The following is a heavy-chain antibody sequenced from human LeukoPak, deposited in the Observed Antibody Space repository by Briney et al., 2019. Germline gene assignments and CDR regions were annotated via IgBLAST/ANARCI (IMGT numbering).Heavy chain of an antibody. CDR3: ATAPYYDILTGSQTDY. D-gene: IGHD3-9*01. V-gene: IGHV3-23*01. Sequence: PGGSLRLSCAASGFTFSSYAMSWVRQAPGKGLEWVSVISGSGGSTNYADSVKGRFTISRDNSKNTLYLQMNSLRAEDTAVYYCATAPYYDILTGSQTDYWGQGTLVTVSS. J-gene: IGHJ4*02. CDR1: GFTFSSYA. CDR2: ISGSGGST.